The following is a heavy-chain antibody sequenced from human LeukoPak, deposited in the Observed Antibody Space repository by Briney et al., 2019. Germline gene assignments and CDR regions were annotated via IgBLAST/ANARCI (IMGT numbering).Heavy chain of an antibody. Sequence: PSETLSLTCTVSGGSISSGGYYWSWIRQHPGKGLEWIGYIYYSGYTYYNPSLKSRVTISVDTSKNQFSLKLSSVTAADTAVYYCASHYSSGWYDYFDYWGQGTLVTVSS. CDR2: IYYSGYT. V-gene: IGHV4-31*03. D-gene: IGHD6-19*01. CDR3: ASHYSSGWYDYFDY. J-gene: IGHJ4*02. CDR1: GGSISSGGYY.